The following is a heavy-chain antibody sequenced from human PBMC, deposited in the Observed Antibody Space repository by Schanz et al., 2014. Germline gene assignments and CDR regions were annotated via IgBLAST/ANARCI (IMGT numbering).Heavy chain of an antibody. V-gene: IGHV1-18*01. Sequence: QEQLVQSGAVVKTPGASVKVSCKASGYTFTRSGISWVRQAPGQGLEWMGWIGGSDGNTNFAQKFQGRVTMTTDTSTSTVYMELRSLTSDDSAVYYCARDRDQWDGNYLDYWGQGTLVTVSS. D-gene: IGHD1-26*01. CDR1: GYTFTRSG. CDR3: ARDRDQWDGNYLDY. J-gene: IGHJ4*02. CDR2: IGGSDGNT.